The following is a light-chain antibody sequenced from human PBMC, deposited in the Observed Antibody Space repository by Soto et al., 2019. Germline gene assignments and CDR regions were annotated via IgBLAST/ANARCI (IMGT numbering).Light chain of an antibody. CDR2: AAS. Sequence: ESVLTQSPGTLSLSAGERATLSCRASQSVSSNFIAWYQQKPGRAPRLLIYAASSRATGMPDRFSGSGPGTDLTLNIRRLEPEDFAMYYCQLYGYSPPTYTFGQGTKQEIK. V-gene: IGKV3-20*01. CDR1: QSVSSNF. CDR3: QLYGYSPPTYT. J-gene: IGKJ2*01.